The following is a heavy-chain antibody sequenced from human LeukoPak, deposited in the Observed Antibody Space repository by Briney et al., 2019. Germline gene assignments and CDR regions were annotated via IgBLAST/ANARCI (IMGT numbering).Heavy chain of an antibody. J-gene: IGHJ4*02. CDR3: ARDSGSYYFDF. Sequence: SETLSLTCTVSGGSIRSSSHYWGWVRQPPGTGLEWIVSMYYSGTTYYNPSLKSRVTISVDTSKNQFSLRLSSVTAADTAVYYCARDSGSYYFDFWGQGTLVTVSS. D-gene: IGHD1-26*01. V-gene: IGHV4-31*03. CDR1: GGSIRSSSHY. CDR2: MYYSGTT.